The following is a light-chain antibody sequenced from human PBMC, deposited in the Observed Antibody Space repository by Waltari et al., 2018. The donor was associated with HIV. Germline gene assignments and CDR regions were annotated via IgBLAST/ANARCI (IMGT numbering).Light chain of an antibody. CDR2: EVS. J-gene: IGLJ3*02. Sequence: QSALTQPPSASGSPGQSVTISCTGTSSDVGPYAYVYWYQQHPGKAPKPMIYEVSKRPSGVPDRFSGSKSANTASLTVSGLQEDDEADYYCSSYAGSNNLVFGGGTKLTVL. V-gene: IGLV2-8*01. CDR3: SSYAGSNNLV. CDR1: SSDVGPYAY.